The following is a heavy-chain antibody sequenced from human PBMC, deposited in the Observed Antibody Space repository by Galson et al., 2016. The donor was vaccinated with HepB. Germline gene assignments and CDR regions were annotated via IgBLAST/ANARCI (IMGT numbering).Heavy chain of an antibody. J-gene: IGHJ4*02. CDR2: ISRSSSTI. V-gene: IGHV3-48*04. D-gene: IGHD4-17*01. CDR3: ARVGGYGALAAY. Sequence: SLRLSCAASGFTFGNYSMNWVRQAPGKGLEWVSYISRSSSTINYADSVKGRFTIYRDNAKNSLYLQMDSLRAEDTAVYYCARVGGYGALAAYWGQGTLVTVSS. CDR1: GFTFGNYS.